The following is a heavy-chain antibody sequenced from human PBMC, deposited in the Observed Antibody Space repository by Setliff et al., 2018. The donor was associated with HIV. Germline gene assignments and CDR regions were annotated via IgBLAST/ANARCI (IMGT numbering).Heavy chain of an antibody. J-gene: IGHJ4*02. CDR3: ARVDIGSGSYNLDY. CDR1: GGSISSSNW. Sequence: SETLSLTCAVSGGSISSSNWWNWVRQPPGKGLEWIGQIYHSGSTNYNPSLKSRVTISVDKSKKQFSLKLSSVTAADTAVYYCARVDIGSGSYNLDYWGQRMLVTVPS. D-gene: IGHD3-10*01. V-gene: IGHV4-4*02. CDR2: IYHSGST.